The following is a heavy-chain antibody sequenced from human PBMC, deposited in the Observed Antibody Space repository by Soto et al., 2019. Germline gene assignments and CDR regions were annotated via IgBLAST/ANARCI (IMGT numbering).Heavy chain of an antibody. CDR3: ARGVGSSPPQY. CDR1: GGSVSVYY. V-gene: IGHV4-59*02. Sequence: SETLSLTCTISGGSVSVYYWSWIRQSTGQGLEWIGYIYASGSPYYNPSLRSRVTISADTSKNQSSLKLTSPTAADTAVYYCARGVGSSPPQYWGRGTLVTVSS. J-gene: IGHJ4*02. CDR2: IYASGSP. D-gene: IGHD1-26*01.